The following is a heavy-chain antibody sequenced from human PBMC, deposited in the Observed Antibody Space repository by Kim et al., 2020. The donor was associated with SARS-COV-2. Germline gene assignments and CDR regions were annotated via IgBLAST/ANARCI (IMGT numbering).Heavy chain of an antibody. CDR3: ARDDTYWGLDV. CDR1: GYTFTAYY. CDR2: IKTDCGGT. J-gene: IGHJ6*02. Sequence: ASVKVSCKASGYTFTAYYMHWVRQAPGQGLEWMGRIKTDCGGTNYAQKFQGRVIMTRDTSITTAYLELSGLRSDDTAVYYCARDDTYWGLDVWGQGTTVTVSS. V-gene: IGHV1-2*06.